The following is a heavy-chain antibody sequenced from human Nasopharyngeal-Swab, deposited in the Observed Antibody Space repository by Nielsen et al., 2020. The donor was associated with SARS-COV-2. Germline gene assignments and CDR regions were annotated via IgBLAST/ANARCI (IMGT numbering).Heavy chain of an antibody. CDR3: ARLLSGTKPPHDAFDI. CDR2: IFYSGST. CDR1: GSSISSGYY. Sequence: SETLSLTCTVSGSSISSGYYWSWIRQPPGKGLEWIGHIFYSGSTNYNPSLKSRVTISIDTSRNQFSLKLSSVTAADTAVYYCARLLSGTKPPHDAFDIWGQGTMVTVSS. J-gene: IGHJ3*02. D-gene: IGHD1-26*01. V-gene: IGHV4-59*08.